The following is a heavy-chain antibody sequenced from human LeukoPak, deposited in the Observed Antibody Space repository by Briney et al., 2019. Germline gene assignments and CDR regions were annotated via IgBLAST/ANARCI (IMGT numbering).Heavy chain of an antibody. D-gene: IGHD1-26*01. CDR2: IRYDGSNK. CDR3: AKDLKWELLRHPFDP. Sequence: GGSLRLSCAASGFTFSSYGMHWVRQAPGKGLEWVAFIRYDGSNKYYADSVKGRFTISRDNSKNTLYLQMNSLRAEDTAVYYCAKDLKWELLRHPFDPWGQGTLVTVSS. CDR1: GFTFSSYG. V-gene: IGHV3-30*02. J-gene: IGHJ5*02.